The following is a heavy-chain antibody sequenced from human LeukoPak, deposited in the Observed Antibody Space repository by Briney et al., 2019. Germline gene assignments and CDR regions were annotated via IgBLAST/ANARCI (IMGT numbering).Heavy chain of an antibody. J-gene: IGHJ6*02. V-gene: IGHV4-4*02. CDR2: IYQSGRT. Sequence: SETLSLTCAVSGDSINSSYWWNWVRQPPGKGLEWIGEIYQSGRTNYDPSLKSRVTISVDESKSQFSLELRSVTAADTAIYYCARVGLLLPYYYNMDVWGQGTKVTVSS. D-gene: IGHD3-22*01. CDR3: ARVGLLLPYYYNMDV. CDR1: GDSINSSYW.